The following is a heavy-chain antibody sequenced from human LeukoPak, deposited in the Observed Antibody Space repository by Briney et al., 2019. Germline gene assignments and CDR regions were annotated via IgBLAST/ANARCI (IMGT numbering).Heavy chain of an antibody. Sequence: SLRLSCTASGFTFDNYAMHWVRQTPGRGLEWVSGISRNGDNTDYADSVKGRFTISRDNRKSSLYLQMNGLGAEDTALYYCAKSLLGSTWGYFDRWGQGTQVTVSS. CDR1: GFTFDNYA. V-gene: IGHV3-9*01. CDR2: ISRNGDNT. D-gene: IGHD6-13*01. CDR3: AKSLLGSTWGYFDR. J-gene: IGHJ4*02.